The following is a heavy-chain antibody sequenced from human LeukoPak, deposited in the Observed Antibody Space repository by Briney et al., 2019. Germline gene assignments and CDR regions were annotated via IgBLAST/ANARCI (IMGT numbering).Heavy chain of an antibody. Sequence: GASVKVSCKASGGTFSSYAISWVRQAPGQGLEWMGGIIPIFGTANYAQKFQGRVTITADESTSTAYMELSSLRSEDTAVYYYATDYYDSSGYYNPLGYWGQGTLVTVSS. V-gene: IGHV1-69*13. CDR1: GGTFSSYA. CDR3: ATDYYDSSGYYNPLGY. CDR2: IIPIFGTA. D-gene: IGHD3-22*01. J-gene: IGHJ4*02.